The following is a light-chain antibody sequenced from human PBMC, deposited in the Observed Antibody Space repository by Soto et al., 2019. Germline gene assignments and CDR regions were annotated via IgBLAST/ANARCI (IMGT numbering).Light chain of an antibody. CDR1: QNIDTY. J-gene: IGKJ3*01. CDR2: DAS. Sequence: EIVLTQSPDILSLSPGERATLSCRASQNIDTYLDWYQQKPGQSPRLLLFDASSLATGTPARFSGSGSETDFTLTSSSREPEDFALYHCLQRAAWPLTFGHGTKVDI. CDR3: LQRAAWPLT. V-gene: IGKV3-11*01.